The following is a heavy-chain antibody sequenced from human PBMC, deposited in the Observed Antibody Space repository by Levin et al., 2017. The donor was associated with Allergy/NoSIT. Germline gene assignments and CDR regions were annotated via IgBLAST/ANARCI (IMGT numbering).Heavy chain of an antibody. J-gene: IGHJ3*02. CDR2: IYYSGST. CDR1: GGSISSSSYY. Sequence: SQTLSLTCTVSGGSISSSSYYWGWIRQPPGKGLEWIGSIYYSGSTYYNPSLKSRVTISVDTSKNQFSLKLSSVTAADTAVYYCARRRGQGWFGELLPEDAFDIWGQGTMVTVSS. D-gene: IGHD3-10*01. V-gene: IGHV4-39*07. CDR3: ARRRGQGWFGELLPEDAFDI.